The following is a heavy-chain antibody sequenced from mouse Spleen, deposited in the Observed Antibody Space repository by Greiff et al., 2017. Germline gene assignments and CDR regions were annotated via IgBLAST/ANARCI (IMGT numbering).Heavy chain of an antibody. Sequence: VQLVESGAELARPGASVKMSCKASGYTFTSYTMHWVKQRPGQGLEWIGYINPSSGYTKYNQKFKDKATLTADKSSSTAYMQLSSLTSEDSAVYYCARVYGYLYAMDYWGQGTSVTVSS. CDR1: GYTFTSYT. D-gene: IGHD1-2*01. CDR3: ARVYGYLYAMDY. V-gene: IGHV1-4*01. CDR2: INPSSGYT. J-gene: IGHJ4*01.